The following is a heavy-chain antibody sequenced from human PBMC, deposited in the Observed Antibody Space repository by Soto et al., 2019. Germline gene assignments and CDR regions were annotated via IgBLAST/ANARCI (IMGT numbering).Heavy chain of an antibody. V-gene: IGHV4-31*03. Sequence: SETLSLTCSVSGASITNGGYYWTWIRQHPGKGLEWIGYFYYSGSTYYNPSLKSRVTISVDTSKNQFSLKLSSVTAADTAVYYCARYARQLWLRGYYYGMDVWGQGTTVTVS. CDR3: ARYARQLWLRGYYYGMDV. CDR2: FYYSGST. D-gene: IGHD5-18*01. J-gene: IGHJ6*02. CDR1: GASITNGGYY.